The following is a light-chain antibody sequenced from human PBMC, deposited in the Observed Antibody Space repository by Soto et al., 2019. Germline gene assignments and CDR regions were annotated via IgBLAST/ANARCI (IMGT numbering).Light chain of an antibody. CDR2: GAS. CDR1: QSVRSSS. V-gene: IGKV3-20*01. CDR3: QQYGCLIT. J-gene: IGKJ5*01. Sequence: EIVLAQSPGTLSLSPGERASLSCRASQSVRSSSLAWYQQKPGQAPGXLVYGASSRATGGPDRFSGSGSGTDFTLTINRLEPEDSAVYYCQQYGCLITFGQGTRLEIK.